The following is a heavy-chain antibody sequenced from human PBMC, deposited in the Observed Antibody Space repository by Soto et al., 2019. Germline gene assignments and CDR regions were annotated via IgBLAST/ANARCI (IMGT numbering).Heavy chain of an antibody. CDR3: ARENYYDGSGYYCYFDY. D-gene: IGHD3-22*01. V-gene: IGHV4-38-2*02. Sequence: SETLSLTCAVSGYSISSDYSWGWIRQPPGKGLEWLGSIFHSGSTYYNPSLKSRVTISLDTSQNHFSLKLSSVTAADTAVYYCARENYYDGSGYYCYFDYWGHGTMVTVYS. CDR2: IFHSGST. CDR1: GYSISSDYS. J-gene: IGHJ4*01.